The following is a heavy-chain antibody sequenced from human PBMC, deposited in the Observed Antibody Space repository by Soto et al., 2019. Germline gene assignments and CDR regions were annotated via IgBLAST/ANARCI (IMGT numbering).Heavy chain of an antibody. J-gene: IGHJ4*02. Sequence: EVQLVESGGGLVQPGGSLRLSCAASGFTFSTHWMTWVRQPPGKGLEWVANINQDGSERYYVDSVRGRFTISRDNAKNSLYLQMNSLRAEDTAVYYCVCGGNVFVYWGQGTLVTVSP. CDR1: GFTFSTHW. CDR2: INQDGSER. V-gene: IGHV3-7*01. D-gene: IGHD3-16*01. CDR3: VCGGNVFVY.